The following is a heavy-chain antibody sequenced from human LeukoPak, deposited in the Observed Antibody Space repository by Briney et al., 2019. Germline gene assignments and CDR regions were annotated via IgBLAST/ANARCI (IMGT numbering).Heavy chain of an antibody. CDR2: ISSNGGST. J-gene: IGHJ4*02. CDR3: ARYYPRYCGGDCYTDY. Sequence: PGGSLRLSCAAPGFTFSSYAMHWVRQAPGKGLEYVSAISSNGGSTYYANSVKGRFTISRDNSKNTLYLQMGSLRAEDMAVYYCARYYPRYCGGDCYTDYWGQGTLVTVSS. V-gene: IGHV3-64*01. D-gene: IGHD2-21*02. CDR1: GFTFSSYA.